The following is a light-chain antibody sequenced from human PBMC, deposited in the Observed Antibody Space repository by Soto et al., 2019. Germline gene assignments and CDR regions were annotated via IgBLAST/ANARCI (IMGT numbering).Light chain of an antibody. Sequence: QSVLTKPRSASGSPGQSSTISCTGTSSDVGGYNYVSWYQQHPAKAPKLIIFDVSKRPSGVPNRFSGSKSGNTASLTISGLRAEDEADYYCCSYVGRNTYVFGSGTKVTVL. CDR3: CSYVGRNTYV. V-gene: IGLV2-11*01. CDR1: SSDVGGYNY. J-gene: IGLJ1*01. CDR2: DVS.